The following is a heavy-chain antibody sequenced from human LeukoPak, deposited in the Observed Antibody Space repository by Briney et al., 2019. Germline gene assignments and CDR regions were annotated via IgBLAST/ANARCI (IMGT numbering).Heavy chain of an antibody. CDR3: AREAYSYYYDSSGSFDY. CDR2: IYPGDSDT. D-gene: IGHD3-22*01. Sequence: GESLKISCKGSGYSFTSYWIGWVRPMPGKGLGWMGIIYPGDSDTRYSPSFQGQVTISADKSISTAYLQWSSLKASDTAMYYCAREAYSYYYDSSGSFDYWGQGTLVTVSS. J-gene: IGHJ4*02. V-gene: IGHV5-51*01. CDR1: GYSFTSYW.